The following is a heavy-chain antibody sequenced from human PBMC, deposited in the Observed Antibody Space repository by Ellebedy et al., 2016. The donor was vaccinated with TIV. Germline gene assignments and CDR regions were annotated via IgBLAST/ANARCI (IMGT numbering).Heavy chain of an antibody. CDR1: GASFSGYY. CDR3: ARGRPAVVGALNYGLDV. V-gene: IGHV4-34*01. D-gene: IGHD6-19*01. CDR2: INHSGTT. J-gene: IGHJ6*02. Sequence: MPSETLSLTCAVYGASFSGYYWSWIRQSPGKGLEWIGEINHSGTTNYNPSLKSRVTMSVDTSKSQFSLRLTSVTAADTAVYYCARGRPAVVGALNYGLDVWGQGTTVTVSS.